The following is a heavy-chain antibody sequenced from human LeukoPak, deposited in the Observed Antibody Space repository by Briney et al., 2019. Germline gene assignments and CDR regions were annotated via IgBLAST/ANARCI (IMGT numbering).Heavy chain of an antibody. J-gene: IGHJ4*02. CDR3: AKVSGWYFDY. CDR1: GFTFSGYW. CDR2: IRQDGSVK. D-gene: IGHD6-19*01. V-gene: IGHV3-7*03. Sequence: GGSLGLSYAASGFTFSGYWMHWVRQAPGKGLEWVANIRQDGSVKYYLDSVKGRFTISRDNVKNSLFLQMNSLRGEDTAVYYCAKVSGWYFDYWGQGTLVTVSS.